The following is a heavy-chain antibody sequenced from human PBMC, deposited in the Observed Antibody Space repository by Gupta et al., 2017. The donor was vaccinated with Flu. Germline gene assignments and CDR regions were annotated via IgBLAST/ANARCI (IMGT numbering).Heavy chain of an antibody. V-gene: IGHV1-69*06. D-gene: IGHD1-26*01. CDR3: ARIVGGY. CDR2: IIPVFGTA. CDR1: YA. J-gene: IGHJ4*02. Sequence: YAITWARQAPGQGLEWMGGIIPVFGTANYAQKFQGRITITADRATTTAYMELNNLKSDDTAVYYCARIVGGYWGQGTLVTVSS.